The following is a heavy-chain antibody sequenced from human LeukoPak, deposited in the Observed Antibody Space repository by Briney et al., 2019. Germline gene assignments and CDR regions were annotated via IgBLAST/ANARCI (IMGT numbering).Heavy chain of an antibody. CDR2: ISSTGGTT. D-gene: IGHD2-15*01. Sequence: GGSLRLSCAASGITFSSYGMSWVRQAPGKGLEWVSSISSTGGTTYYADSVKGRFTISRDNSKNTLYLQMNSLRAEDAAIYYCAKNGDRGAYCTGGTCYPYSYYYMDVWGKGTTVTISS. J-gene: IGHJ6*03. CDR3: AKNGDRGAYCTGGTCYPYSYYYMDV. CDR1: GITFSSYG. V-gene: IGHV3-23*01.